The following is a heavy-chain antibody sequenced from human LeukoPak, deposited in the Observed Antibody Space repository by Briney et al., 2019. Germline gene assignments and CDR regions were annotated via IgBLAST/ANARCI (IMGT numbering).Heavy chain of an antibody. CDR2: IIPIFGTA. Sequence: SSVKVSCKASGGTFSSYAISWVRQAPGQGLEWMGGIIPIFGTANYAQKFQGRVTITTDESTSTAYMELSSLRSEDTAVYYCASGSSGWYRVDYWGQGTLVTVSS. J-gene: IGHJ4*02. V-gene: IGHV1-69*05. CDR3: ASGSSGWYRVDY. CDR1: GGTFSSYA. D-gene: IGHD6-19*01.